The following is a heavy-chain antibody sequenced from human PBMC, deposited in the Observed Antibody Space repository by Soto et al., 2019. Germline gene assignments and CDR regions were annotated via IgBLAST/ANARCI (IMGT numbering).Heavy chain of an antibody. V-gene: IGHV3-11*06. J-gene: IGHJ4*02. CDR2: ISSSSSYT. Sequence: PGGSLRLSCAASGFTFSGYYMSWIRQAPGKGLEWVSYISSSSSYTNYADSVKGRFTISRDNAKNSLYLQMNSLRAEDTAVYYCARAEYYYDSSGPIPPFDYWGQGTLVTVSS. CDR3: ARAEYYYDSSGPIPPFDY. CDR1: GFTFSGYY. D-gene: IGHD3-22*01.